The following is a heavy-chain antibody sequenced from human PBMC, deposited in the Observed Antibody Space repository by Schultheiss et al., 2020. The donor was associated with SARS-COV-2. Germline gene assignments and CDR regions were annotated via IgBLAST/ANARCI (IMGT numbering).Heavy chain of an antibody. CDR2: IIPIFGTA. J-gene: IGHJ6*02. D-gene: IGHD3-22*01. Sequence: SVKVSCKASGGIFSSYAISWVRQAPGQGLEWMGGIIPIFGTANYAQKFQGRVTITADESTSTAYMELSSLRSEDTAVFYCARARTYYDSSGYQYSYYGMDVWCHVTTVTVSS. V-gene: IGHV1-69*13. CDR3: ARARTYYDSSGYQYSYYGMDV. CDR1: GGIFSSYA.